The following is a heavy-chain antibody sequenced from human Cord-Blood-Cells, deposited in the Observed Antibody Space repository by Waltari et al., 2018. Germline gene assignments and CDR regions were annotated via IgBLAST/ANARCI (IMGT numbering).Heavy chain of an antibody. CDR2: ISYDGSNK. V-gene: IGHV3-30-3*01. J-gene: IGHJ4*02. Sequence: QVQLVESGGGVVQPGRSLRLSWSASGFPFSSYALPWVRQAPGKGLEWVAVISYDGSNKYYADSVKGRFTISRDNSKNTLYLQMNSLRAEDTAVYYCARDSGYSYGPFDYWGQGTLVTVSS. CDR1: GFPFSSYA. D-gene: IGHD5-18*01. CDR3: ARDSGYSYGPFDY.